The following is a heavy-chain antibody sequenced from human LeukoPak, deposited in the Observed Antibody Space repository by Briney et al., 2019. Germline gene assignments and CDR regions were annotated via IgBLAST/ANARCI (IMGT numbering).Heavy chain of an antibody. J-gene: IGHJ4*02. CDR2: IIGSGGST. Sequence: GGSLRLSCAASGFTFSSYAMSWVCQAPGKGLEWVSAIIGSGGSTYSADSVKGRFTISRDNSKNTLYLQMNSLRAEGTAVYYCAKGIAVAGPIDYWGQGTLVTVSS. D-gene: IGHD6-19*01. CDR1: GFTFSSYA. V-gene: IGHV3-23*01. CDR3: AKGIAVAGPIDY.